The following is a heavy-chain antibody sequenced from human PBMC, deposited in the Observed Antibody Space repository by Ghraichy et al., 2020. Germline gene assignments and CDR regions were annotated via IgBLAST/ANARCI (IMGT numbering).Heavy chain of an antibody. CDR1: GGSISSNSHY. CDR2: VYYSGST. D-gene: IGHD2-15*01. V-gene: IGHV4-39*01. J-gene: IGHJ5*02. Sequence: SETLSLTCTVSGGSISSNSHYWGWLRPPPGQGLEWIVYVYYSGSTYYNPSLKSRVTISVDTSKNQLSLKLSSVTAADTALYYCARRGSAAKNYYWFDRWGQGTLVTVSS. CDR3: ARRGSAAKNYYWFDR.